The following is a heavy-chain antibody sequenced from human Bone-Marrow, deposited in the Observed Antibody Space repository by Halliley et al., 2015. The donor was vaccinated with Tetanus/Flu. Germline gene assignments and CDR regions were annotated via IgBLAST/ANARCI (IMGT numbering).Heavy chain of an antibody. CDR1: GFTFSSNG. Sequence: SLRLSCAAAGFTFSSNGMHWVRRAPGKGLEWVAVIWYDGSDKYYADSVKGRFTVSRDNSKNTLFLQMNSLRAEDTAVYYCARDFDHGLYYFDYWGQGTLVTVSS. J-gene: IGHJ4*02. D-gene: IGHD3-9*01. CDR3: ARDFDHGLYYFDY. V-gene: IGHV3-33*01. CDR2: IWYDGSDK.